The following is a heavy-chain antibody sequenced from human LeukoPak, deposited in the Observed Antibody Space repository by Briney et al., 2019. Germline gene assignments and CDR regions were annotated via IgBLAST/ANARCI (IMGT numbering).Heavy chain of an antibody. Sequence: GGSLRLSCAASGFTFSNFAMSWVRQAPGKGPEWVSVIYSGGSTYYADSVKGRFTISRDNSKNTLYHQMNSLRAEDTAVYYCARAFFYSSGYANWYFDLWGRGTLVTVSS. CDR2: IYSGGST. D-gene: IGHD3-22*01. V-gene: IGHV3-53*01. CDR3: ARAFFYSSGYANWYFDL. J-gene: IGHJ2*01. CDR1: GFTFSNFA.